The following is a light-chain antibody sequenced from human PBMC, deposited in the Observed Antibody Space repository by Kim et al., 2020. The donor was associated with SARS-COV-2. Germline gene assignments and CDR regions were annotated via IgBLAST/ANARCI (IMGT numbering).Light chain of an antibody. CDR3: AAWDDSLNGCV. Sequence: QSVLTQPPSVSAAPRQRATISCSGSSSNIGKSAVNWYRQLPGEAPKLLLYNDELLPSGVSGRFSGSKSGTSASLAISGLQPEAEAAYYCAAWDDSLNGCVFGGGTKVTVL. CDR1: SSNIGKSA. V-gene: IGLV1-36*01. J-gene: IGLJ3*02. CDR2: NDE.